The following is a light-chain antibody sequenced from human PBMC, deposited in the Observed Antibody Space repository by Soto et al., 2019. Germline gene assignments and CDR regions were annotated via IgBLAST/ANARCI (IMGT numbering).Light chain of an antibody. CDR1: SSDVGGYNH. CDR3: SSYAGSSARVV. Sequence: QSALTQPASVSGSPGQSITISCTGTSSDVGGYNHVSWYQIHPGKAPKLIIYEGTKRPSEISDRFSGSESDTTASLIISGLQPEDEADYYCSSYAGSSARVVFGGGTKLTVL. J-gene: IGLJ2*01. V-gene: IGLV2-23*01. CDR2: EGT.